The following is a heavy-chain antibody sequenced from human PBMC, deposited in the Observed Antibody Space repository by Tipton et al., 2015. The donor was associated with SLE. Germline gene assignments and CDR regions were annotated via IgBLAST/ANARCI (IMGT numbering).Heavy chain of an antibody. J-gene: IGHJ5*02. V-gene: IGHV4-30-4*01. CDR2: IYYSGTT. CDR1: GGSISSGDYY. CDR3: ARVKWFGELSQGKNWFGP. Sequence: TLSLTCTVSGGSISSGDYYWSWIRQPPGKGLEWIGYIYYSGTTYYNPSLKSRITLSVDTSKNQFSLKLSSVTVADTAVYYCARVKWFGELSQGKNWFGPWGQGTPVSISS. D-gene: IGHD3-10*01.